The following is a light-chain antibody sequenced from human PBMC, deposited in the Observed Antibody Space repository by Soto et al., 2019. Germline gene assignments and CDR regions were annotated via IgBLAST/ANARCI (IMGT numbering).Light chain of an antibody. CDR1: QDISSY. CDR3: QQLNTYPFT. J-gene: IGKJ2*01. V-gene: IGKV1-9*01. CDR2: SAS. Sequence: DIQLTQSPSFLSASVGDRVTITCRASQDISSYLVWYQQKTRKPPKLLIYSASTWPSGVLSRFSGSGSGTEFTLTISILQPEDFATYCCQQLNTYPFTFGPGTKLEIK.